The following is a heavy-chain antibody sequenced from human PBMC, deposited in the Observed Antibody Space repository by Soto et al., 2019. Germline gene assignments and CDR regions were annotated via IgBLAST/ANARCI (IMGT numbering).Heavy chain of an antibody. CDR2: MNPNSGNT. V-gene: IGHV1-8*01. CDR3: SRRARIGKQLWLPFDS. J-gene: IGHJ4*02. D-gene: IGHD3-22*01. Sequence: ASVKVSCKASGYTFRDYDINWVRQASGQGLERMGWMNPNSGNTAYAQKFQGRVTMTGDTTTNTAYMELTSLTSADTAVYYCSRRARIGKQLWLPFDSWAQGTLGTVAS. CDR1: GYTFRDYD.